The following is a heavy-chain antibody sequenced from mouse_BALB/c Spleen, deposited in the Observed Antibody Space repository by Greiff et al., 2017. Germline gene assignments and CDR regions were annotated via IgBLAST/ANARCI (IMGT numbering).Heavy chain of an antibody. CDR1: GFSLTSYD. J-gene: IGHJ4*01. CDR2: IWTGGGT. V-gene: IGHV2-9-2*01. CDR3: VRDGDAMDY. Sequence: VQRVESGPGLVAPSQSLSITCTVSGFSLTSYDISWIRQPPGKGLEWLGVIWTGGGTNYNSAFMSRLSISKDNSKSQVFLKMNSLQTDDTAIYYCVRDGDAMDYWGQGTSVTVSS.